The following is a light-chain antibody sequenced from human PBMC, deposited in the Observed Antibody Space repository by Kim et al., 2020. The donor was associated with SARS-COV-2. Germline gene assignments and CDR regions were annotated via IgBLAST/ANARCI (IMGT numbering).Light chain of an antibody. J-gene: IGKJ2*01. CDR2: GAS. CDR1: QSVSSN. CDR3: QQYNKWMYT. Sequence: SVSPGERATHSCRASQSVSSNLAWYQKKPGQAPRLVIYGASTRAAGVPARFSGSVSGAEFTLTISNLQPEDCAVYYCQQYNKWMYTFGQGTKLEIK. V-gene: IGKV3D-15*01.